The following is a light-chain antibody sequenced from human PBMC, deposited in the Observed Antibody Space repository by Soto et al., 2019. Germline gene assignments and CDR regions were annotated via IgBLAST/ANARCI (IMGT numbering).Light chain of an antibody. V-gene: IGLV2-11*01. CDR2: DVS. Sequence: QSVLTQPRSVSWSPGQSVTISCTGTSSDVDDYNYVSWFQQHPGKAPKLMIYDVSERPSGVPDRFSGSKSGNTASLTISGLQAEDEADYYCCSYGGTFYVFGTGTKVTVL. CDR1: SSDVDDYNY. CDR3: CSYGGTFYV. J-gene: IGLJ1*01.